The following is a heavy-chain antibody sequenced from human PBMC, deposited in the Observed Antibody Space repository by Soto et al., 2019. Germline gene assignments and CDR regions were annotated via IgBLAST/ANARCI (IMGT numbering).Heavy chain of an antibody. D-gene: IGHD2-21*02. Sequence: ASVKVSCKVSGYTFTGYYMHWVRQAPGQGLEWMGWINPNSGGTNYAQKFQGRVTMTRDTSISTAYMELSRLRSDDTAVYYCARVVPAAIGIIVVVTAPMDVWGQGTTVTVSS. CDR3: ARVVPAAIGIIVVVTAPMDV. CDR1: GYTFTGYY. J-gene: IGHJ6*02. V-gene: IGHV1-2*02. CDR2: INPNSGGT.